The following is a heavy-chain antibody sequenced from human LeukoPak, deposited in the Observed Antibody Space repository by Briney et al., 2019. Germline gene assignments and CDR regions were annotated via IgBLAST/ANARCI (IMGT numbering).Heavy chain of an antibody. CDR2: IYTSGST. CDR3: ARDRLSGSSGYLEGNLDY. Sequence: PSETLSLTCTVSGGSISSYYWSWIRQPAGKGLEWIGRIYTSGSTNYNPSLKSRVTMSVDTSKNQFSLKLSSVTAANTAVYYCARDRLSGSSGYLEGNLDYWGQGTLVTVSS. J-gene: IGHJ4*02. CDR1: GGSISSYY. V-gene: IGHV4-4*07. D-gene: IGHD3-3*01.